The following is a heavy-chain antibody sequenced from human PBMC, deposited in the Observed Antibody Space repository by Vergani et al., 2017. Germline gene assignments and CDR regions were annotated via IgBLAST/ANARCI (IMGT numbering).Heavy chain of an antibody. CDR2: IYYSGST. V-gene: IGHV4-59*01. J-gene: IGHJ6*03. D-gene: IGHD3-10*01. Sequence: QVQLQESGPGLVKPSETLSLTCTVSGGSISSYYWSWIRQSPGKGLEWIGYIYYSGSTNYNPSLKSRVTISVDTSKNQFSLKLSSVTAADTAVYYCAREGESEDYYYYMDVWGKGTTVTVSS. CDR3: AREGESEDYYYYMDV. CDR1: GGSISSYY.